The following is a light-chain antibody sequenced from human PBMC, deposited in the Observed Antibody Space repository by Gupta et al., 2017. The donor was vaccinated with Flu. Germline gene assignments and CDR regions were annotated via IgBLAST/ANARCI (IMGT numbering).Light chain of an antibody. V-gene: IGLV2-23*01. Sequence: QSALTQPASVSGSPGQSITISCTGTSNDVGSYNLVSWYQQHPGKVPKLMIYENKKRPSGVSNHFSGSKPGNTAALTISGLQAEDEADYYCCSYATASWVFGGGTKVTVL. CDR2: ENK. CDR3: CSYATASWV. CDR1: SNDVGSYNL. J-gene: IGLJ3*02.